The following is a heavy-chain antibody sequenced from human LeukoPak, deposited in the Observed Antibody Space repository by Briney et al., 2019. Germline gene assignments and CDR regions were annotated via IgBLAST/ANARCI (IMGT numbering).Heavy chain of an antibody. CDR3: ARDRSDTAMVTRDAFDI. CDR1: GYTFTSYY. CDR2: INPSGGST. V-gene: IGHV1-46*01. J-gene: IGHJ3*02. Sequence: ASVKVSCKASGYTFTSYYMHWVRQAPGQGLEWMGIINPSGGSTSYAQKFQGRVTMTRDTYTSTVYMELSSLRSEDTAVYYCARDRSDTAMVTRDAFDIWGQGTMVTVSS. D-gene: IGHD5-18*01.